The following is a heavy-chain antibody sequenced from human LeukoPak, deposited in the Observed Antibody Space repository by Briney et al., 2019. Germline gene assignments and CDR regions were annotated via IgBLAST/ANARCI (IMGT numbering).Heavy chain of an antibody. J-gene: IGHJ4*02. V-gene: IGHV3-21*01. CDR2: ISGSSDYI. D-gene: IGHD2-2*01. CDR3: ARAPTVLVGYCSSASCQADY. CDR1: GFTFSTYS. Sequence: GGSLRLSCAASGFTFSTYSMNWVRQAPGKRLEWVSAISGSSDYIYYADSVKGRFTISRDNAKNSLFLQMNSLRAEDTAVYYCARAPTVLVGYCSSASCQADYWGQGTLVTVSS.